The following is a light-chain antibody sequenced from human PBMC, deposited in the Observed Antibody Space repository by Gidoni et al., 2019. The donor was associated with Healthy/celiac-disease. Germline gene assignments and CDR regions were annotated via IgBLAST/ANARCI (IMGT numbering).Light chain of an antibody. J-gene: IGLJ2*01. Sequence: QSVLKEPPSVSGAPGQMVNISCTWSSSNIGAGYEVHWYQQLPGTAPKLLIYGNSNRPSGVPDRFSGSKSGTSASLAITGLQAEDEADYYCQSYDSSLSDVVFGGGTKLTVL. CDR1: SSNIGAGYE. V-gene: IGLV1-40*01. CDR3: QSYDSSLSDVV. CDR2: GNS.